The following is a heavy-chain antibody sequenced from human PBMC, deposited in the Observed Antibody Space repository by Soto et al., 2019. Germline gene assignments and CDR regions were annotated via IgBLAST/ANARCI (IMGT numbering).Heavy chain of an antibody. CDR1: GLTVSSHF. J-gene: IGHJ6*02. V-gene: IGHV3-53*01. CDR2: IYSGDNT. Sequence: EVQLVESGGGLIQPGGSLRLSCAASGLTVSSHFMNWVRPAPGKGLEWVSVIYSGDNTYYADSVKGRFTVSRDSSKNPLYLQMHSLRAEDTAVYYCATYYGGPYYHGMDVCGQGTTVTV. CDR3: ATYYGGPYYHGMDV. D-gene: IGHD4-17*01.